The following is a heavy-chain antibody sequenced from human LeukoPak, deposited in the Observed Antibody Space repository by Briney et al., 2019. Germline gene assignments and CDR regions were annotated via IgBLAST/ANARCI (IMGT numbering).Heavy chain of an antibody. Sequence: SETLSLTCTVSGGSISSGSYYWGWIRQPPGKGLEWIGSIHYSGNTNYNPSLKSRVTISVDTSKNQFSLKLSSVTAADTAVYYCARGYDILTGYYHPSYFDYWGQGTLVTVSS. J-gene: IGHJ4*02. CDR3: ARGYDILTGYYHPSYFDY. D-gene: IGHD3-9*01. V-gene: IGHV4-39*07. CDR1: GGSISSGSYY. CDR2: IHYSGNT.